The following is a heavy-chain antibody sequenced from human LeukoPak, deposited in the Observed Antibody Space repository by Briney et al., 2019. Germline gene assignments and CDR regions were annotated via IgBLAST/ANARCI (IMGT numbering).Heavy chain of an antibody. CDR1: GGSFSGYY. D-gene: IGHD3-10*01. J-gene: IGHJ4*02. V-gene: IGHV4-34*01. CDR2: INHSGST. Sequence: SETLSLTCAVYGGSFSGYYWSWIRQPPGKGLEWIGEINHSGSTNYNPSLKSRVTISVDTSKNQFSLKLSSVTAADTAVYYCARRRRYYYGSGSLEGYRYWGQGTLVTVSS. CDR3: ARRRRYYYGSGSLEGYRY.